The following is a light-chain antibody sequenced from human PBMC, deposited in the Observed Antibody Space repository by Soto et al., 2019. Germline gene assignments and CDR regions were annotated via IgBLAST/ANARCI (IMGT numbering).Light chain of an antibody. CDR1: QSVSNTY. Sequence: EIVLTQSPGTLSLSPGERGTLSCRASQSVSNTYLAWYQQRPGQVPRLLIYDISRRATGIPDRFSGSGSGTDFTLTISRLEPEDFAVYYCQQYSSLPLTFGQGTKVDIK. CDR2: DIS. V-gene: IGKV3-20*01. J-gene: IGKJ1*01. CDR3: QQYSSLPLT.